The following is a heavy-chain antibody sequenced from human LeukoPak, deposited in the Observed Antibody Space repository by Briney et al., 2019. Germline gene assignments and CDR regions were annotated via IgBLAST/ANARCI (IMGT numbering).Heavy chain of an antibody. V-gene: IGHV1-2*02. CDR1: GYTFTGYY. CDR2: INPNSGGT. CDR3: ARALPYCSSTSCYHWAPFDY. Sequence: ASVKVSCKASGYTFTGYYMHWVRQAPGQRLEWMGWINPNSGGTNYAQKFQGRVTMTRDTSISTAYMVLSRLRSDDTAVYYCARALPYCSSTSCYHWAPFDYWGQGTLVTVSS. J-gene: IGHJ4*02. D-gene: IGHD2-2*01.